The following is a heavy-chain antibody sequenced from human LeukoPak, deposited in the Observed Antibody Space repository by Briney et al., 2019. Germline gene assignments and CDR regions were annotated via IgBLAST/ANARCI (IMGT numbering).Heavy chain of an antibody. Sequence: PGKSLRLSCAASGFTFSNYAMYWVRQAPGKGLEWVAVISYDGSNKYYADSVKGRFTISRDNSKNTLYLQMNSLRAEDTAVYYCAKSWPYYDFWSGYYALDYWGQGTLVTVSS. CDR3: AKSWPYYDFWSGYYALDY. J-gene: IGHJ4*02. CDR2: ISYDGSNK. D-gene: IGHD3-3*01. V-gene: IGHV3-30-3*02. CDR1: GFTFSNYA.